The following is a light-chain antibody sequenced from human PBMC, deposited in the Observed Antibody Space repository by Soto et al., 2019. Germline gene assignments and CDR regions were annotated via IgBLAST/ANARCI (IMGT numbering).Light chain of an antibody. J-gene: IGLJ2*01. CDR1: SSDVGNSDY. CDR3: SSSATGTTSPVV. Sequence: QSALTQPASVSGSPGQSITISCTGTSSDVGNSDYVSWYQHHPGKAPKLMISGVTNRPSGVSNRFSGSKSGNSASLTISGLQAEDEDDYYCSSSATGTTSPVVFGGGTKLTVL. CDR2: GVT. V-gene: IGLV2-14*03.